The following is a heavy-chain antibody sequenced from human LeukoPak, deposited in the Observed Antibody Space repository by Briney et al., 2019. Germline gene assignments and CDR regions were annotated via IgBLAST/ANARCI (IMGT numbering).Heavy chain of an antibody. D-gene: IGHD3-22*01. CDR3: VRLKFYDSTGYSPGYYMDV. CDR1: GGAIISYY. V-gene: IGHV4-4*07. CDR2: IYPTGNT. Sequence: PSETLPLTCSVSGGAIISYYWSWIRQPAGKGPEWIGRIYPTGNTDYNPSLKTRVTMSTDLSKEQFSLRLRSVTAADTAVYYCVRLKFYDSTGYSPGYYMDVWGKGTAVTVSS. J-gene: IGHJ6*03.